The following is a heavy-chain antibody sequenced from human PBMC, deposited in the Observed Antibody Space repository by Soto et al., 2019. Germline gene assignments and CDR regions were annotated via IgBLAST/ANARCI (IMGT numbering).Heavy chain of an antibody. CDR1: GYTLTGYY. CDR2: INPNSGDT. V-gene: IGHV1-2*04. D-gene: IGHD6-13*01. Sequence: ASVKVSCKASGYTLTGYYMHWVRQAPGQGLEWMGWINPNSGDTNYAQKFQGWVTMTRDTSISTAYMELSRLRSDDTAVYYCARSSIAAAGPVGIDYWGQGTLVTVSS. J-gene: IGHJ4*02. CDR3: ARSSIAAAGPVGIDY.